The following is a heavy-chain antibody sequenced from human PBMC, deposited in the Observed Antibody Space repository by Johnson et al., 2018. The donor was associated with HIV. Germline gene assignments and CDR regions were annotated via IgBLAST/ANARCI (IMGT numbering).Heavy chain of an antibody. D-gene: IGHD2-21*01. V-gene: IGHV3-74*02. CDR1: GFTFNTYW. J-gene: IGHJ3*02. CDR2: INNDGGDT. Sequence: VLLVESGGGLVQPGGSLRLSCAVSGFTFNTYWMHWVRQAPGKGLVWVARINNDGGDTIYADSVKGRFTISRDNAKNTLFLQMNSLRAEDTAMYFCARGGPFHAFDIWGHGTTVTVSS. CDR3: ARGGPFHAFDI.